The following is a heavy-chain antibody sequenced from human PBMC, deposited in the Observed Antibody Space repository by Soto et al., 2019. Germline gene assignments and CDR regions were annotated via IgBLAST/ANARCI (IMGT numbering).Heavy chain of an antibody. CDR3: AREALPSDIVVVPAATYYYYYYMDV. D-gene: IGHD2-2*01. J-gene: IGHJ6*03. Sequence: TLSLTCTVSGGSISSGGYYWSWIRQHPGKGLEWIGYIYYSGSTYYNPSLKSRVTISVDTSKNQFSLKLSSVTAADTAVYYCAREALPSDIVVVPAATYYYYYYMDVWGKGTTVTVSS. V-gene: IGHV4-31*03. CDR2: IYYSGST. CDR1: GGSISSGGYY.